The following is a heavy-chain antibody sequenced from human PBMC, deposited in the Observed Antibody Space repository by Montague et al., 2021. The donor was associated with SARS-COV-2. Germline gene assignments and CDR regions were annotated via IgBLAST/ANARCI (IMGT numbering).Heavy chain of an antibody. CDR3: ARSITLPAVLAS. J-gene: IGHJ5*02. D-gene: IGHD2/OR15-2a*01. CDR2: IYSGGIT. Sequence: SLRLSCAASGFTVNTNFMTWVRQAPGKGPEWISIIYSGGITYYADSVKGRFTISRDDSKNTVYLQMNSLRAEDTATYFCARSITLPAVLASWGQGTLVTVSP. V-gene: IGHV3-53*01. CDR1: GFTVNTNF.